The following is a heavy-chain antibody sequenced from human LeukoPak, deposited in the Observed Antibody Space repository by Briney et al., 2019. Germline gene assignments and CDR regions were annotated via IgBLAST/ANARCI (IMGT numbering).Heavy chain of an antibody. CDR1: GFTFSSYA. CDR3: ARGSHDLDY. V-gene: IGHV3-23*01. Sequence: PGGSLRLSCAASGFTFSSYAMSWVRQAPGKGLEWVSAISGSGGSGGTTNFADSVKGRFTISRDNTKNTLYLQMNSLRAEDTAVYYCARGSHDLDYWGQGTLVTVSS. J-gene: IGHJ4*02. CDR2: ISGSGGSGGTT.